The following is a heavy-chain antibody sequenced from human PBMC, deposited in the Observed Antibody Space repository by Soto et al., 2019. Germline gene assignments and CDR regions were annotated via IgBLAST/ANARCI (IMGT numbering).Heavy chain of an antibody. CDR3: AKDLRSPIAAPFYYYYGMDV. D-gene: IGHD6-6*01. CDR1: GFTFSSYG. V-gene: IGHV3-30*18. J-gene: IGHJ6*02. Sequence: PGGSQRLSCAASGFTFSSYGMHWVRQAPGKGLEWVAVISYDGSNKYYADSVKGRFTISRDNSKNTLYLRMNSLRAEDTAVYYCAKDLRSPIAAPFYYYYGMDVWGQGTTVTVSS. CDR2: ISYDGSNK.